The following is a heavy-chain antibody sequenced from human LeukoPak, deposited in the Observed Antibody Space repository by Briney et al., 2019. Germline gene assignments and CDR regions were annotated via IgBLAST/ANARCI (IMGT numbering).Heavy chain of an antibody. J-gene: IGHJ4*02. Sequence: GGSRRLSCAASGFTFSNAWMSWVRQAPGRGLEWVGRIKRKGDDGTIDYAAPVKGRLSVSRDDSKNILYLQMNSLKSEDTAVYYCTAGTGRSDFDYWGQGTLVSVSS. V-gene: IGHV3-15*01. CDR1: GFTFSNAW. D-gene: IGHD3/OR15-3a*01. CDR3: TAGTGRSDFDY. CDR2: IKRKGDDGTI.